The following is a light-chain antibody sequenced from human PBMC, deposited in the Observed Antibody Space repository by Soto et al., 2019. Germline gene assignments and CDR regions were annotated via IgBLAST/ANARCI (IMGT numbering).Light chain of an antibody. CDR2: DAS. J-gene: IGKJ1*01. CDR3: QQYNSYSPV. Sequence: DIQMTQSPSTLSASVGDRVTITCRASQSISSWLAWYQQKPGKAPKLLIYDASRLESGVPSRFSGSGSETEFTLTISSLQPDDFATYYCQQYNSYSPVFGQGPKVEIK. CDR1: QSISSW. V-gene: IGKV1-5*01.